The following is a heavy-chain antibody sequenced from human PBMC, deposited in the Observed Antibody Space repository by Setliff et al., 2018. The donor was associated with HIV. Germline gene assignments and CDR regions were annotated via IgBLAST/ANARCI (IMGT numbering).Heavy chain of an antibody. V-gene: IGHV4-34*01. D-gene: IGHD4-17*01. CDR3: ARDKEDDYGDYNWFDP. Sequence: TLSLTCAVYGGSFSGYNWSWIRQPPGKGLEWIGEINHDRTTNYNPSLKSRVTISVDTSKNQFSLKLSSVTAADTAMYYCARDKEDDYGDYNWFDPWGQGTLVTVSS. CDR2: INHDRTT. J-gene: IGHJ5*02. CDR1: GGSFSGYN.